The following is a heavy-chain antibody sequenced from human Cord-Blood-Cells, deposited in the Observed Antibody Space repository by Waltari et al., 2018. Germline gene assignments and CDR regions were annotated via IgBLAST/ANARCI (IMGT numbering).Heavy chain of an antibody. D-gene: IGHD2-21*02. CDR2: IYPGDSDT. V-gene: IGHV5-51*01. J-gene: IGHJ4*02. Sequence: EVQLVQSGAEVKKPGESLKIHCKGSGYSFTSYWTGRLRQMPRTGLEVKGIIYPGDSDTRYSPSFQGQVTISADKSISTAYLQWSSLKASDTAMYYCARHGRKSAYCGGDCYIDYWGQGTLVTVSS. CDR1: GYSFTSYW. CDR3: ARHGRKSAYCGGDCYIDY.